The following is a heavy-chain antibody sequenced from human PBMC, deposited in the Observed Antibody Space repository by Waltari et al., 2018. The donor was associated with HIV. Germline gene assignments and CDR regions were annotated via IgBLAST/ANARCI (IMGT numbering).Heavy chain of an antibody. CDR2: INAGNGNT. Sequence: QVQLVQSGAEVKKPGASVKVSCTASGYTFTSSAMHWVRQAPGQRLGWMGWINAGNGNTKYSQKFQGRVTITRDTSASTAYMELSSLRSEDTAVYYCARTPGGCSGGSCYSRGYAFDIWGQGTMVTVSS. V-gene: IGHV1-3*01. D-gene: IGHD2-15*01. CDR3: ARTPGGCSGGSCYSRGYAFDI. J-gene: IGHJ3*02. CDR1: GYTFTSSA.